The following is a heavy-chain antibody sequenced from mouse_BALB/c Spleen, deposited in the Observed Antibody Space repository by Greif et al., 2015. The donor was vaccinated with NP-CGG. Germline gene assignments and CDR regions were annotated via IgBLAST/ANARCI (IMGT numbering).Heavy chain of an antibody. CDR1: GFNIKDTY. J-gene: IGHJ4*01. V-gene: IGHV14-3*02. CDR2: IDPANGNT. Sequence: VQLQQSWAELVKPGASVKLSCTASGFNIKDTYMHWVKQRPEQGLEWIGRIDPANGNTKYDPKFQGKATITADTSSNTAYLQLSSLTSEDTAVYYCATMITTGYAMDYWGQGTSVTVSS. D-gene: IGHD2-4*01. CDR3: ATMITTGYAMDY.